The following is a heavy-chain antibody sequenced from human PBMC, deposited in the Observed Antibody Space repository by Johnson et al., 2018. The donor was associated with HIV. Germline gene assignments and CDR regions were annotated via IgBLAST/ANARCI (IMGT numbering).Heavy chain of an antibody. Sequence: QVQLVESGGGLVKPGGSLRLSCAASGFTFSDYYMSWIRQAPGKGLEWVSYISSSGSTIYYADSVKGRFTISRDNSKNTLYLQMNSLRAEDTAVYYCPRETNSAMAGDAFDIWGQGTMVTVSS. J-gene: IGHJ3*02. CDR2: ISSSGSTI. CDR3: PRETNSAMAGDAFDI. D-gene: IGHD5-18*01. CDR1: GFTFSDYY. V-gene: IGHV3-11*04.